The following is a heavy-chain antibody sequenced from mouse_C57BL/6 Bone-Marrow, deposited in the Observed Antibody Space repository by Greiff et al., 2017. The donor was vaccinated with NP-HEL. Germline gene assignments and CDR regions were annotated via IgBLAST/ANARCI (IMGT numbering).Heavy chain of an antibody. D-gene: IGHD1-1*01. CDR2: IRNKANNHAT. CDR1: GFTFSDAW. CDR3: TRPHYYGSPWFAD. V-gene: IGHV6-6*01. J-gene: IGHJ3*01. Sequence: EVKLVESGGGLVQPGGSMKLSCAASGFTFSDAWMDWVRQSPEKGLEWVAEIRNKANNHATYYAEYVKGRFTISREYSNRMDFLKMNSLRAADTGIYNSTRPHYYGSPWFADWGKGTLVTVSA.